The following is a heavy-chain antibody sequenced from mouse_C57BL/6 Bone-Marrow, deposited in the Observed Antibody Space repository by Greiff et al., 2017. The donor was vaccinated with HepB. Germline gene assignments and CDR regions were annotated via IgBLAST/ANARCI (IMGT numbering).Heavy chain of an antibody. CDR2: IYPRSGNT. J-gene: IGHJ3*01. D-gene: IGHD2-4*01. CDR3: ARFDYDEGAWFAY. CDR1: GYTFTSYG. V-gene: IGHV1-81*01. Sequence: VKLMESGAELARPGASVKLSCKASGYTFTSYGISWVKQSTGQGLEWIGEIYPRSGNTYYNEKFKGKATLTADKSSSTAYMELRSLTSEDSAVYFCARFDYDEGAWFAYWGQGTLVTVSA.